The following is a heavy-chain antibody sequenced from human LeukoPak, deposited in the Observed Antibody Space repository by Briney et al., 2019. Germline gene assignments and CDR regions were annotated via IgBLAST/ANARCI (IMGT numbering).Heavy chain of an antibody. J-gene: IGHJ4*02. D-gene: IGHD3-22*01. Sequence: GGSLRLSCAASGFTFSNLWMSWVRQAPGKGLEWVAVISYDGSNKYYADSVKGRFTISRDNSKNTLYLQMNSLRAEDTAVYYCAKDAIHKYYYDSSGSPATGYWGQGTLVTVSS. CDR1: GFTFSNLW. CDR3: AKDAIHKYYYDSSGSPATGY. CDR2: ISYDGSNK. V-gene: IGHV3-30*18.